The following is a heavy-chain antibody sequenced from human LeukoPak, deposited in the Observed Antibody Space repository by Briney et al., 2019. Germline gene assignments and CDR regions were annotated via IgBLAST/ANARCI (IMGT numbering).Heavy chain of an antibody. V-gene: IGHV3-9*01. CDR1: GFTFDDYA. D-gene: IGHD4-23*01. CDR3: TKEETKYTVGNAFDY. CDR2: IYWNSGII. Sequence: GRSLRLSCAASGFTFDDYAMHWVRQAPGQGLEWVSSIYWNSGIITYADSVRGRFTISRDNADNSLFLQMDSLRPENTALYYCTKEETKYTVGNAFDYWGQGTLVNVSS. J-gene: IGHJ4*02.